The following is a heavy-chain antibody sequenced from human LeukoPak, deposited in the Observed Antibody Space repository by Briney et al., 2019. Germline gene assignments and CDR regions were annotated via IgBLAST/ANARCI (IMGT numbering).Heavy chain of an antibody. Sequence: PGASVKVSCKASGYTFTGYYMHWVRQAPGQGLEWMGWINPNSGGTNYAQKFQGRVTMTRDTSISTAYMELSRLRSDDTAVYYCARVRLRVYGSGPYYFDYWGQGTLVADSS. J-gene: IGHJ4*02. CDR1: GYTFTGYY. V-gene: IGHV1-2*02. CDR2: INPNSGGT. CDR3: ARVRLRVYGSGPYYFDY. D-gene: IGHD3-10*01.